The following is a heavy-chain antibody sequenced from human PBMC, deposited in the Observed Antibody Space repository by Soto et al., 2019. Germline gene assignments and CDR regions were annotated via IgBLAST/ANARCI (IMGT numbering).Heavy chain of an antibody. V-gene: IGHV4-30-2*01. Sequence: PSETLSLTCAVSGGSISSGGYSWSWIRQPPGKGLEWIGYIYHTGSAYYNPSLKTRVTISVDRSKNQFSLKLSSVTAADTAVYYCARSKEYSSSRYFDYWGQGTPVTVSS. CDR2: IYHTGSA. J-gene: IGHJ4*02. CDR3: ARSKEYSSSRYFDY. CDR1: GGSISSGGYS. D-gene: IGHD6-6*01.